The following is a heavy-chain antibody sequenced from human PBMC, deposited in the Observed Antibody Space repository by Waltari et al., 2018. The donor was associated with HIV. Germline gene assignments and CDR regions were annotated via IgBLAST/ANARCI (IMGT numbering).Heavy chain of an antibody. CDR1: GFRFRDSG. V-gene: IGHV3-73*01. CDR2: LSSRRHNYAA. D-gene: IGHD6-19*01. Sequence: AQLLESGGGLVPPGPSLSPSCTVFGFRFRDSGLHWFRQAPGKVPGWVRLLSSRRHNYAAIDTWSLEGGFNISRHDAENTTFLHVNNLKVEATAIYFCTVGSLDYWYFHLWGRGTRVTVSS. CDR3: TVGSLDYWYFHL. J-gene: IGHJ2*01.